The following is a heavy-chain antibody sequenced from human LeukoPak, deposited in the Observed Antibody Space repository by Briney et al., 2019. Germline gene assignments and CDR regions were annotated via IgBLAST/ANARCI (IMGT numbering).Heavy chain of an antibody. CDR1: GGTFSSYA. D-gene: IGHD2-21*02. CDR3: VVVTAIPDYFDY. J-gene: IGHJ4*02. Sequence: GASVKVSCKASGGTFSSYAISWVRQAPGQGLEWMGGIIPIFGTANYAQKFQGRVTITADKSTSTAYMELSSLRSEDTAVYYSVVVTAIPDYFDYWGQGTLVTVSS. CDR2: IIPIFGTA. V-gene: IGHV1-69*06.